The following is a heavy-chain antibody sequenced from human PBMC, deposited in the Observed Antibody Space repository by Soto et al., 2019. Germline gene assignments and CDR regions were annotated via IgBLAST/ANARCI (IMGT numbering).Heavy chain of an antibody. CDR3: ARSIAAAGPRPDY. D-gene: IGHD6-13*01. CDR2: INAGNGNT. Sequence: ASVKVSCKASGYTFTSYAMHWVRQAPGQRLEWMGWINAGNGNTKYSQKFQGRVTITRDTSASTAYMELSSLRSEDTAVYYCARSIAAAGPRPDYWGQGTLVTVSS. V-gene: IGHV1-3*01. CDR1: GYTFTSYA. J-gene: IGHJ4*02.